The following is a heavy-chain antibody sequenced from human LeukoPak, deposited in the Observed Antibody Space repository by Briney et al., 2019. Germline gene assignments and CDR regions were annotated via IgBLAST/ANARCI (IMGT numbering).Heavy chain of an antibody. J-gene: IGHJ4*02. V-gene: IGHV3-23*01. Sequence: PGGSLRLSCEASGFTFSSYAMSWVRQAPGKGLEWVAGISDSGGSTNYADSVKGRFTISRDNPRNTLYLQMNSLRAEDTAVYFCAKRGVVIRVILVGFHKEAYYFDSWGQGALVTVSS. CDR2: ISDSGGST. CDR1: GFTFSSYA. CDR3: AKRGVVIRVILVGFHKEAYYFDS. D-gene: IGHD3-22*01.